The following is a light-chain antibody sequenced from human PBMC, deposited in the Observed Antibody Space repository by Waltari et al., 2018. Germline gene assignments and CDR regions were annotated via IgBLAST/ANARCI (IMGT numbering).Light chain of an antibody. J-gene: IGKJ3*01. CDR3: MQRLEFPYS. Sequence: DIQMTQSPSTLSASVGDRVTITCRASQSISTWLAWYQQKPGKAPKLLIYKASSLESGVPSRFSGSGSGTEFTLTISSLQPDDFATYYCMQRLEFPYSFGPGTKVDIK. CDR2: KAS. CDR1: QSISTW. V-gene: IGKV1-5*03.